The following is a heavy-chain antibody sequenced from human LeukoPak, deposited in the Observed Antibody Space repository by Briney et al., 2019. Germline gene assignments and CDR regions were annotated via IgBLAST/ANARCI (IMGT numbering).Heavy chain of an antibody. V-gene: IGHV3-53*01. CDR2: IYDDGRT. CDR3: ARSFGASNWFDA. CDR1: GFTVSSNY. J-gene: IGHJ5*02. Sequence: GGSLRLSCAASGFTVSSNYMSWVRQAPGKGLEWVSVIYDDGRTYYADSVKGRFTISRDNSRNTIYLQMNSLRAEDTAVYYCARSFGASNWFDAWGQGTLVTVSS. D-gene: IGHD3-10*01.